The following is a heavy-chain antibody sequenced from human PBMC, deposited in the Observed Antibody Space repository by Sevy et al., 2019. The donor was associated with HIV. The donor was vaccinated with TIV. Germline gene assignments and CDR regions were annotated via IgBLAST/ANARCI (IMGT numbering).Heavy chain of an antibody. CDR2: IYTGDNT. D-gene: IGHD3-22*01. V-gene: IGHV3-53*01. Sequence: GGSLRLSCAATGFTVNSNYMSWVRQAPGKGLEWVSIIYTGDNTYYTDSVKGRFTISRDNSKNTLYLQMNSLRAEDTAVYYCARLSVYYYGSDSYYTTGNAFDIWGQGTMVTVSS. J-gene: IGHJ3*02. CDR1: GFTVNSNY. CDR3: ARLSVYYYGSDSYYTTGNAFDI.